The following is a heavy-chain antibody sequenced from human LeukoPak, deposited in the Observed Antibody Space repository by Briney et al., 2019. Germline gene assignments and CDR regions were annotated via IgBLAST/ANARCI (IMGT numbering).Heavy chain of an antibody. D-gene: IGHD5-12*01. CDR1: EYTFTGYY. CDR2: INPNSGGT. Sequence: GASVTVSCKASEYTFTGYYMHWVRQAPGQGLEWMGWINPNSGGTSCAQKFQGRVTMTRDTSISTAYMELSRLRSDDTAVYYCARGLYSGYDLGVFDYWGQGTLVTVSS. V-gene: IGHV1-2*02. J-gene: IGHJ4*02. CDR3: ARGLYSGYDLGVFDY.